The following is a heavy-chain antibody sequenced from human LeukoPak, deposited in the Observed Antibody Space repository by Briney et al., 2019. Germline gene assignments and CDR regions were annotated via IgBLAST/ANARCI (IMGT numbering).Heavy chain of an antibody. CDR1: GFTFSSYA. CDR3: ARGDGYNFFDY. V-gene: IGHV3-23*01. CDR2: ISGSGGTT. D-gene: IGHD5-24*01. Sequence: PGGSLRLSCAASGFTFSSYAMSWVRQAPGKGLEWVSAISGSGGTTYDADSVKGRLTISRDNSKNTLYLQMNSLRAEDTAVYYCARGDGYNFFDYWGQGTLVTVSS. J-gene: IGHJ4*02.